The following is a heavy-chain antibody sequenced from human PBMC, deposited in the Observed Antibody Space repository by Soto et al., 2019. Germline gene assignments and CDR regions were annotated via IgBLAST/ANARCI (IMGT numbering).Heavy chain of an antibody. CDR2: ISWDGGST. CDR3: AKDSGPYEGRSGWRVGFGP. CDR1: GVSFDDYT. J-gene: IGHJ5*02. V-gene: IGHV3-43*01. Sequence: VGCMRLSCAACGVSFDDYTMHGSRQAPGKGLEWVSLISWDGGSTYYADSVKGRFTISRDNSKNSLYLQMNSLRTEDTALYYCAKDSGPYEGRSGWRVGFGPWGQGTLVTVSS. D-gene: IGHD6-19*01.